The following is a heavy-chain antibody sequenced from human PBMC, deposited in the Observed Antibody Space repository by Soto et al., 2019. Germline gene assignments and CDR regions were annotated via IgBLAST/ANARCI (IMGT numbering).Heavy chain of an antibody. CDR3: ARHAGEVRGQYYYYYGMDV. D-gene: IGHD3-10*01. J-gene: IGHJ6*02. V-gene: IGHV4-39*01. Sequence: SETLSLTCTVSGCSVSTTRYHWGCIPPPPGKGLEWIGSIYYSGSTYYNPSLKSRVTISVDTSKNQFSLRLSSVTAADTAVYYCARHAGEVRGQYYYYYGMDVWGQGTTVT. CDR2: IYYSGST. CDR1: GCSVSTTRYH.